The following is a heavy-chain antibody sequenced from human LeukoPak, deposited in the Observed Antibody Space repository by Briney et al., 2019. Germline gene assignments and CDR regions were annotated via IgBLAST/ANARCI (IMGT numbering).Heavy chain of an antibody. J-gene: IGHJ4*02. D-gene: IGHD3-10*01. CDR3: AKERSGSPSDY. CDR1: GFSFSSHA. Sequence: GGSLRLSCAASGFSFSSHAMTWVRQAPGKGLEWVSTVSGSGGTTYYADSVKGRFTISRDNSKNMLYLQMNSLRADDTAVYCCAKERSGSPSDYWGQGTLVTVSS. CDR2: VSGSGGTT. V-gene: IGHV3-23*01.